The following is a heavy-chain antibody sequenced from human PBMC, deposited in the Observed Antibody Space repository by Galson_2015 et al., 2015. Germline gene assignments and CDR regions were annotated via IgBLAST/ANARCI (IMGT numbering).Heavy chain of an antibody. Sequence: SLRLSCAASGFTFSSYSMNWVRQAPGKGLEWVSSISSSSSYIYYADSVKGRFTISRDNAKNSLYLQMNSLRAEDTAVYYCATTISYPPYYYYMDVWGKGTTVTVSS. V-gene: IGHV3-21*01. CDR2: ISSSSSYI. J-gene: IGHJ6*03. CDR1: GFTFSSYS. D-gene: IGHD3-3*01. CDR3: ATTISYPPYYYYMDV.